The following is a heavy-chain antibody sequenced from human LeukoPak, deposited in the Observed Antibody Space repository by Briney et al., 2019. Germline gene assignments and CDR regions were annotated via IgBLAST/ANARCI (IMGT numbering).Heavy chain of an antibody. J-gene: IGHJ4*02. D-gene: IGHD3-10*01. Sequence: SVKVSCKASGGTFSSYAISWVRQAPGQGLEWMGGIIPIFGTANYAQKFQGRVTITADKSTSTAYMELSSLRSEDTAVYYCAEIKGYYGSGTFDYWGQGTLVTVSS. CDR3: AEIKGYYGSGTFDY. CDR1: GGTFSSYA. V-gene: IGHV1-69*06. CDR2: IIPIFGTA.